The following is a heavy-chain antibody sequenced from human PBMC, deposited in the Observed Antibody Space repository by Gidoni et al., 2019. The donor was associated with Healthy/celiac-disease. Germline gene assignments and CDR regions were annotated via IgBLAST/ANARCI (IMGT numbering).Heavy chain of an antibody. CDR2: INSDGSST. V-gene: IGHV3-74*01. J-gene: IGHJ4*02. Sequence: EVQLVESGGGLVQPGGSLRLSCAASGFTFSSYWMHWGCQAPGKGRVWVSRINSDGSSTSYADAVKGRFTISRDNAKNTLYLQMNSLRAEDTALYDCARARIAVAGFDYWGQGTLVTVSS. D-gene: IGHD6-19*01. CDR3: ARARIAVAGFDY. CDR1: GFTFSSYW.